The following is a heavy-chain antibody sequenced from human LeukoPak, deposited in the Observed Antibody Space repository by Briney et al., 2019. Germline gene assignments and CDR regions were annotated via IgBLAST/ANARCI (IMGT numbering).Heavy chain of an antibody. J-gene: IGHJ4*02. Sequence: PSETLSLTCAVYGGSFSGYYRSWIRQPPGKGLEWIGEINHSGSTNYNPSLKSRVTISVDTSKNQFSLKLSSVTAADTAVYYCARAGSYRGFFDYWGQGTLLTVSS. CDR1: GGSFSGYY. CDR3: ARAGSYRGFFDY. V-gene: IGHV4-34*01. CDR2: INHSGST. D-gene: IGHD3-10*01.